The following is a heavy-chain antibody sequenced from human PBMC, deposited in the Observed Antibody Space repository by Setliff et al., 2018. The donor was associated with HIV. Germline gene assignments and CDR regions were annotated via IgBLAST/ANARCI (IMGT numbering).Heavy chain of an antibody. CDR2: ITYDGSRT. Sequence: PGGSLRLSCVASGFTFSTLAMHWVRQAPGKGPEWVSVITYDGSRTYYADSVKGRFTISRDNSKNTLYLQVNSLRPEDTAVYYCAKAHPGSSGLIDYWGQGTLVTVSS. J-gene: IGHJ4*02. V-gene: IGHV3-30*01. CDR3: AKAHPGSSGLIDY. D-gene: IGHD3-22*01. CDR1: GFTFSTLA.